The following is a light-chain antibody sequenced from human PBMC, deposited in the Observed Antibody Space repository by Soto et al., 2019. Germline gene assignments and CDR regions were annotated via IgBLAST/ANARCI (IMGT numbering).Light chain of an antibody. Sequence: QAVVTQPPSVSGAPGQRVTISCTGSSSNIGAGYDVHWYQQLPGTAPKFLIYSNNNRPSGVPDRFSGSKSGTSASLAITGLQAEDEADYYCQSYDISLSASVFGGGTKLTVL. CDR3: QSYDISLSASV. CDR2: SNN. V-gene: IGLV1-40*01. CDR1: SSNIGAGYD. J-gene: IGLJ2*01.